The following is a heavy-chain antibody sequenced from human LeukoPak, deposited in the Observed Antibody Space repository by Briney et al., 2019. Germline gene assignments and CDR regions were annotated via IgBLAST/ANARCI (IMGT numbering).Heavy chain of an antibody. D-gene: IGHD3-10*01. CDR2: IIPILGIA. Sequence: GASVKVSCKASGYTFTSYDINWVRQATGQGLEWMGRIIPILGIANYAQKFQGRVTITADESTSTVYMELSSLRSEDTAVYYCARDSEVRRNLWHYWGQGTLVTVSS. J-gene: IGHJ4*02. CDR3: ARDSEVRRNLWHY. V-gene: IGHV1-69*04. CDR1: GYTFTSYD.